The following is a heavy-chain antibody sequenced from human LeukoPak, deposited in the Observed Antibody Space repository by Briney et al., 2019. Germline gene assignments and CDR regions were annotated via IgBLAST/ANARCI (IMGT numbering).Heavy chain of an antibody. CDR1: GYSLSSGYS. V-gene: IGHV4-38-2*01. CDR3: DRDEGMGEGFDL. CDR2: IYHSGST. D-gene: IGHD1-26*01. Sequence: LSETLSLTCALSGYSLSSGYSWGWIRQPPGKGRGWIGSIYHSGSTYYNPSLKSRVTISGDTSKNQFSLKMTSVTAADTAVYYCDRDEGMGEGFDLWGQGTMVTVSS. J-gene: IGHJ3*01.